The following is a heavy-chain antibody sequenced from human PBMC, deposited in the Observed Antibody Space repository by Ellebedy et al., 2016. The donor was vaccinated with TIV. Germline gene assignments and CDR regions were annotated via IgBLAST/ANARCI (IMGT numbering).Heavy chain of an antibody. CDR2: IVVGSGNT. CDR3: AAASVVGPIASWCFDL. V-gene: IGHV1-58*01. Sequence: AASVQVSCKASLFTFTKSAVQWVRQARGQRLEWIGWIVVGSGNTHYAQKFQERVTITRDMSTSTAYMELSSLRPEDTAVYYCAAASVVGPIASWCFDLWGRGTLVTVSS. CDR1: LFTFTKSA. D-gene: IGHD2-15*01. J-gene: IGHJ2*01.